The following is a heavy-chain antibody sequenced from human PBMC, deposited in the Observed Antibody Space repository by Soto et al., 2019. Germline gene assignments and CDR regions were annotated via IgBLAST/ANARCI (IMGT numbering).Heavy chain of an antibody. CDR1: GFTFSFHA. J-gene: IGHJ3*02. D-gene: IGHD2-15*01. CDR3: ASPPQWCGLDAFDI. V-gene: IGHV3-21*01. Sequence: EVQLVESGGGLVKPGGSLRLSCVASGFTFSFHALTWVRQAPGKGLEWVSTISSDSSNTYYADSVKGRFTVSRDNAQNSLYLQMNSLSGKDTAVYYCASPPQWCGLDAFDIGGQGTKVTVYS. CDR2: ISSDSSNT.